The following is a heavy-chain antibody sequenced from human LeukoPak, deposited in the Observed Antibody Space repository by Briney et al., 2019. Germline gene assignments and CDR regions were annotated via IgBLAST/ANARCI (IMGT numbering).Heavy chain of an antibody. V-gene: IGHV3-23*01. CDR2: ISGSGGST. CDR3: TRREWELLSGFDP. D-gene: IGHD1-26*01. J-gene: IGHJ5*02. CDR1: GFTFSSYA. Sequence: GGSLRLSCAASGFTFSSYAMSWVRQAPGKGLEWVSAISGSGGSTYYADSVKGRFTISRDNSKNTLYLQMNSLKTEDTAVYYCTRREWELLSGFDPWGQGTLVTVSS.